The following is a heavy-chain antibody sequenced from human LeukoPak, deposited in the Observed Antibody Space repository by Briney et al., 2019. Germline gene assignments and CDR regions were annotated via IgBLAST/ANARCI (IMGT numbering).Heavy chain of an antibody. CDR2: INHSGST. Sequence: SETLSLTCAVYGGSFSGYYWSWIRQPPGKGLEWIGEINHSGSTNYNPSLKSRVTISVDTSKNQFSLKLSSVTAADTAVYYCARDELGDDAFDIWGQGTMVTVSS. CDR3: ARDELGDDAFDI. D-gene: IGHD1-7*01. J-gene: IGHJ3*02. CDR1: GGSFSGYY. V-gene: IGHV4-34*01.